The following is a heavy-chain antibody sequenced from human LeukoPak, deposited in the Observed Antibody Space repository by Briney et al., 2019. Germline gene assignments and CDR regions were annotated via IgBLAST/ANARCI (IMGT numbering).Heavy chain of an antibody. J-gene: IGHJ6*03. CDR2: IYHSGST. Sequence: SDTLSLTCAVSGYSNSSGYDWGWIRPPPGTGLEWIGIIYHSGSTYYNPSLKSRVTISVDTSKNQFSLKLSSVTAADTAVYYCARGVSSGYNYYYYMDVWGKGTTVTVSS. V-gene: IGHV4-38-2*01. CDR1: GYSNSSGYD. D-gene: IGHD3-22*01. CDR3: ARGVSSGYNYYYYMDV.